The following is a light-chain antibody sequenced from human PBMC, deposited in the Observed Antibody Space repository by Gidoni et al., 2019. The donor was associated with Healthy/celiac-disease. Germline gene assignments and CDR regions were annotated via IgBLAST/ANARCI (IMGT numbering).Light chain of an antibody. CDR3: SSYTSSSTEV. V-gene: IGLV2-14*04. Sequence: SPGQSITISCTGPSSDVGGYNYVSWYQQHPGKAPKLMIYDVSNRPSGVSNRFSGSKSGNTASLTISGLQAEDEADYYCSSYTSSSTEVFGTGTKVTVL. CDR1: SSDVGGYNY. CDR2: DVS. J-gene: IGLJ1*01.